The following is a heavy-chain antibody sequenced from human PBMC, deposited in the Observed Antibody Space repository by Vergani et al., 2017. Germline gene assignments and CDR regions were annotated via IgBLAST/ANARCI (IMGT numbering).Heavy chain of an antibody. J-gene: IGHJ6*03. V-gene: IGHV4-59*01. CDR2: IYYSGST. Sequence: QVQLQESGPGLVKPSETLSLICTVSGGSISSYYWSWIRQPPGKGLEWIGYIYYSGSTNYNPSLKSRVTISVDTSKNQFSLKLSSVTAADTAVYYCARGLKYCSSTSCYTGYYYYYMDVWGKGTTVTVSS. CDR1: GGSISSYY. D-gene: IGHD2-2*02. CDR3: ARGLKYCSSTSCYTGYYYYYMDV.